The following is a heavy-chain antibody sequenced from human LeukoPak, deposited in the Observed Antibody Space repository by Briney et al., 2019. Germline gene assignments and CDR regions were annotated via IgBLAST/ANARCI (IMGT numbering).Heavy chain of an antibody. CDR3: AGERLYYYGSGSYYRNYYYGMDV. V-gene: IGHV1-69*13. CDR1: GGTFSSYA. CDR2: IIPIFGTA. J-gene: IGHJ6*02. Sequence: ASVKVSCKASGGTFSSYAISWVRQAPGQGLEWMGGIIPIFGTANYAQKFQGRVTITADESTSAAYMELSSLRSEDTAVYYCAGERLYYYGSGSYYRNYYYGMDVWGQGTTVTVSS. D-gene: IGHD3-10*01.